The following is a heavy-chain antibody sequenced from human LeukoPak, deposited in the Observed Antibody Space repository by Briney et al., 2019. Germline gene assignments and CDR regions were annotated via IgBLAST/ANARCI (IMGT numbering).Heavy chain of an antibody. CDR3: ASSGGYYYYMDV. Sequence: TSETLSLTCTVSGGSISSGSYYWSWIRQPAGKGLERIGRIYTSGSTNYNPSLKSRVTISVDTSKNQFSLKLSSVTAADTAVYYCASSGGYYYYMDVWGKGTTVTISS. J-gene: IGHJ6*03. CDR2: IYTSGST. CDR1: GGSISSGSYY. V-gene: IGHV4-61*02.